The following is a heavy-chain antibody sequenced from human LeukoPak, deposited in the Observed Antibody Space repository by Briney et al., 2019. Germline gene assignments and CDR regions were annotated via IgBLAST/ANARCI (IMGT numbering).Heavy chain of an antibody. D-gene: IGHD5-18*01. CDR1: GFTVSSNY. J-gene: IGHJ4*02. CDR2: SYSGGST. Sequence: GGSLRLSCAASGFTVSSNYMNWVRQAPGKGLEWVSVSYSGGSTYYADSVKGRFTISRDNSKSTLYLQMNSLRAEDTAVYYCAKDDRIQTRRYSYNYWGQGTLVTVSS. V-gene: IGHV3-66*01. CDR3: AKDDRIQTRRYSYNY.